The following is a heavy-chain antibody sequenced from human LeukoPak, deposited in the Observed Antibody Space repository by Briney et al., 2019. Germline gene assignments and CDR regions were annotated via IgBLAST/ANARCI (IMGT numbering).Heavy chain of an antibody. J-gene: IGHJ6*03. D-gene: IGHD2-8*01. CDR3: ARGNGYYYYMDV. Sequence: KTSETLSLTCTVSGYSISSGYYWSWIRQPPGKGLEWIGEINHSGSTNYNPSLKSRVTISVDTSKNQFSLKLSSVTAADTAVYYCARGNGYYYYMDVWGKGTTVTVSS. CDR1: GYSISSGYY. CDR2: INHSGST. V-gene: IGHV4-38-2*02.